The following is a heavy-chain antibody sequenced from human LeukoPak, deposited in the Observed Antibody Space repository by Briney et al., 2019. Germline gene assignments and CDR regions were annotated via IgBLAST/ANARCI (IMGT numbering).Heavy chain of an antibody. CDR3: ARQEWELLLGDAFDI. V-gene: IGHV4-39*07. J-gene: IGHJ3*02. Sequence: SETLSLTCTVSGGSISSSSYYWGWIRQPPGKGLEWIGSIYYSGSTYYNPSLKSRVTISVDTSKNQFSLKLSSVTAADTAVYYCARQEWELLLGDAFDIWGQGTMVTVSS. CDR2: IYYSGST. CDR1: GGSISSSSYY. D-gene: IGHD1-26*01.